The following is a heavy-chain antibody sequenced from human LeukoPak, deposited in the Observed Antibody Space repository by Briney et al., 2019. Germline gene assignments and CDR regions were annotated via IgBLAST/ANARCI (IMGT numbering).Heavy chain of an antibody. CDR2: IRGDGGST. J-gene: IGHJ5*02. V-gene: IGHV3-43*02. CDR1: GFTFADHG. CDR3: AKDRYCFSTSCYAPFDP. Sequence: LAGGSLRLSCAASGFTFADHGMHWVRQAPGKGLEWVSIIRGDGGSTYYAASVKGRFTISRDNSKESLYLQMNSLRTEDTAFYSCAKDRYCFSTSCYAPFDPWGQGTLVTVSS. D-gene: IGHD2-2*01.